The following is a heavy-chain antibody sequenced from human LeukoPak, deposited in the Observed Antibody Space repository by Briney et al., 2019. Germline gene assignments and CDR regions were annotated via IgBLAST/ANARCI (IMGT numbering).Heavy chain of an antibody. CDR3: SGQYSSSSFVDY. J-gene: IGHJ4*02. CDR1: GFSFSSYE. CDR2: FCSSGSIM. Sequence: GGSLRLSCAASGFSFSSYEMNWVRQAPGEGLEWVSYFCSSGSIMYSADSVKGRFTISRDNAKNSLYLQMNSLRAEDTAIYYCSGQYSSSSFVDYWGQGTLVTVSS. D-gene: IGHD6-6*01. V-gene: IGHV3-48*03.